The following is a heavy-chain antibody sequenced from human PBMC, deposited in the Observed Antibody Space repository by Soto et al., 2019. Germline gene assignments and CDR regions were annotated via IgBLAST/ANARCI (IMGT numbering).Heavy chain of an antibody. D-gene: IGHD2-21*01. CDR2: IKSKTDGGTT. CDR3: TMWSGTPYYYYGMDV. J-gene: IGHJ6*02. V-gene: IGHV3-15*07. Sequence: GGSLRLSCAVSGFTFSNAWMNWVRQAPGKWLEWVGRIKSKTDGGTTDYAAPVKGRFTISRDDSKNTLYLQMNSLKTEDTAVFYCTMWSGTPYYYYGMDVWGQGTTVTVSS. CDR1: GFTFSNAW.